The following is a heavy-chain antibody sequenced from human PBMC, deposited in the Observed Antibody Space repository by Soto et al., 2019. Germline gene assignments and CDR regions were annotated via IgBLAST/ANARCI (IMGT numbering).Heavy chain of an antibody. CDR1: KFTFSSYA. Sequence: EVQLLESGGGLVQPGGSLRLSCAASKFTFSSYAMRWVRQGPGKGLEWVSAISGSGGSTLYADSVKGRFTISRDNSKNTLYLQMNSLRAEDTAVYYCAKEDLERDYFDYWGQGTLVTVSS. CDR2: ISGSGGST. CDR3: AKEDLERDYFDY. J-gene: IGHJ4*02. D-gene: IGHD1-1*01. V-gene: IGHV3-23*01.